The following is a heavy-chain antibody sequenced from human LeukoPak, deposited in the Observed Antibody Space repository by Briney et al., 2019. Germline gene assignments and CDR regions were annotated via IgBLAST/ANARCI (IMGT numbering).Heavy chain of an antibody. V-gene: IGHV3-30*04. CDR3: ARVLRYCSGGNCYSGGLGYMDV. D-gene: IGHD2-15*01. J-gene: IGHJ6*03. CDR1: GFTFSSNA. Sequence: GGSLRLSCAASGFTFSSNAMHWVRQAPGKGLEWVAIISYDGSNKYYADSVKGRFTISRDNAKNSLFLQMNSLRAEDTAVYYCARVLRYCSGGNCYSGGLGYMDVWGKGTTVTISS. CDR2: ISYDGSNK.